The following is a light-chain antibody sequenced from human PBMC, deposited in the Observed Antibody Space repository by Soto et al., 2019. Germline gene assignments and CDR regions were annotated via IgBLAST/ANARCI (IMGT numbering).Light chain of an antibody. Sequence: QSALTQPPSASGSPGQSVTISCTGSSSDVGGYEYVSWYQQHPGKAPKLIIYEVIKRPSGVPDRISASKSGNTASLTVSGLQAEDEADYYCSSYAGSNNFVVFGGGTKVTVL. J-gene: IGLJ2*01. CDR1: SSDVGGYEY. CDR2: EVI. V-gene: IGLV2-8*01. CDR3: SSYAGSNNFVV.